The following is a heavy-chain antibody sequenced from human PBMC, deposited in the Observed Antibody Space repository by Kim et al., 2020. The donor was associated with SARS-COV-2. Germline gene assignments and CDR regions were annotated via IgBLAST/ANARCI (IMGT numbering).Heavy chain of an antibody. J-gene: IGHJ4*02. Sequence: GKRLEWIGSIYYSGSTYYNPSLKSRVTISVDTSKNQFSLKLSSVTAADTAVYYCARHSRIVVVPAAILAWGQGTLVTVSS. CDR2: IYYSGST. D-gene: IGHD2-2*01. CDR3: ARHSRIVVVPAAILA. V-gene: IGHV4-39*01.